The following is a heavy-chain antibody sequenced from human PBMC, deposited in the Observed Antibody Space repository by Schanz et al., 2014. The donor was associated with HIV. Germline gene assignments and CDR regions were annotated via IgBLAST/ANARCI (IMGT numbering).Heavy chain of an antibody. CDR3: TTDRIHLGDWYFDY. J-gene: IGHJ4*02. CDR1: GFTFSSYG. CDR2: IWYDGSNK. V-gene: IGHV3-33*01. D-gene: IGHD2-21*01. Sequence: QVQLVESGGGVVQPGRSLRLSCAASGFTFSSYGMHWVRQAPGKGLEWVAVIWYDGSNKYYTDSVKGRFTISRDNSKNTLYLQMNSLKTEDTAVYYCTTDRIHLGDWYFDYWGQGTLVTVSS.